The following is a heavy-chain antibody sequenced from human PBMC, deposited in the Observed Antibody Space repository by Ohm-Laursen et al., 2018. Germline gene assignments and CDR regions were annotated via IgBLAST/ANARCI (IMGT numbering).Heavy chain of an antibody. CDR2: ISNSGSTI. Sequence: SLRLSCAASGFTFSSYAMSWVRQAPGKGLEWVSYISNSGSTIYYADSVKGRFSISRDNAKNSLYLQMNSLRVEDTALYYCASFLLPYYYHTIGVWGQGTTVTVSS. CDR1: GFTFSSYA. J-gene: IGHJ6*02. D-gene: IGHD2-21*02. V-gene: IGHV3-11*01. CDR3: ASFLLPYYYHTIGV.